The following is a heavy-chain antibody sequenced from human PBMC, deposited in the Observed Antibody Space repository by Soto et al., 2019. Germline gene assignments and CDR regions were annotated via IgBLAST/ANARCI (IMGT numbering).Heavy chain of an antibody. CDR3: ARRERYYGSPGWLDP. J-gene: IGHJ5*02. CDR2: VYYNENT. CDR1: GGSISSFTYY. V-gene: IGHV4-39*01. D-gene: IGHD3-10*01. Sequence: SETVYLTCSVSGGSISSFTYYWGWIRQPPGKGLEWIGTVYYNENTYYNPSLKSRVTITVYTAKNQFSLNLRSVTAADTAMYFCARRERYYGSPGWLDPWGPGTLVTVSS.